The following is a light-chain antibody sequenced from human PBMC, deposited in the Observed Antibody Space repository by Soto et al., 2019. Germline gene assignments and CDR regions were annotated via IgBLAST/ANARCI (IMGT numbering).Light chain of an antibody. CDR1: QDIKNF. J-gene: IGKJ4*01. Sequence: DIQMTQSPSSLSASVGDRVTITCRASQDIKNFLNWFQQKPGKAPELLIYDVSILEKGVPSRFSGSGSATHFTLAISSLQPEDVATYYCQHYVSLPLTFGGGTKVEI. CDR3: QHYVSLPLT. CDR2: DVS. V-gene: IGKV1-33*01.